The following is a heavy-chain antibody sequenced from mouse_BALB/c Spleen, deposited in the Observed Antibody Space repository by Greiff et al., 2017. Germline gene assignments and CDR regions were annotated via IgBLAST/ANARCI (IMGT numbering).Heavy chain of an antibody. CDR1: GFTFSDYY. Sequence: EVKLMESGGGLVKPGGSLKLSCAASGFTFSDYYMHWVRQTPEKRLEWVATISDGGSYTYYPDSVKGRFTISRDNAKNNLYLQMSSLKTEDTAMYYCARDLDSGLITTRAMDYWGLGTSVTVSS. CDR3: ARDLDSGLITTRAMDY. CDR2: ISDGGSYT. J-gene: IGHJ4*01. D-gene: IGHD2-4*01. V-gene: IGHV5-4*02.